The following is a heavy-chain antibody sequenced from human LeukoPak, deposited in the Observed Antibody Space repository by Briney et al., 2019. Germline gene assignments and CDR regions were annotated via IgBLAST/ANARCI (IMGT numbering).Heavy chain of an antibody. D-gene: IGHD6-6*01. CDR1: GYTFTGYY. CDR2: INPNSGGT. J-gene: IGHJ4*02. Sequence: ASVKVSCTASGYTFTGYYMHWVRQAPGQGLEWMGWINPNSGGTSYAQKFQGRVTMTRDTSISTAYMELSRLRSDDTAVYYCARGQFIAARYYFDYWGQGTLVTVSS. CDR3: ARGQFIAARYYFDY. V-gene: IGHV1-2*02.